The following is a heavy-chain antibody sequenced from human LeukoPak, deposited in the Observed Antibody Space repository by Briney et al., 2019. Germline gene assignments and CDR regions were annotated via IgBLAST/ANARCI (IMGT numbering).Heavy chain of an antibody. D-gene: IGHD3-22*01. Sequence: SETLSLTCAVYGGSFSGYYWSWIRQPTGTGLEWIGEINHSGSTNYNPSLKSRVTISVDTSKNQFSLKLSSVTAADTAVYYCARVPIDDYDSSGYYWGQGTLVTVSS. CDR1: GGSFSGYY. J-gene: IGHJ4*02. V-gene: IGHV4-34*01. CDR2: INHSGST. CDR3: ARVPIDDYDSSGYY.